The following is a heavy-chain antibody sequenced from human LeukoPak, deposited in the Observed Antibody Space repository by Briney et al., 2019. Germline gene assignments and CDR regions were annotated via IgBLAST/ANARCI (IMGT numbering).Heavy chain of an antibody. V-gene: IGHV1-69*05. CDR3: AVGDPFNYYMDL. CDR1: GGTFSNYA. Sequence: SVKVSCKASGGTFSNYAISWVRQAPGQGLEWMGGLIPPYGATNYTQRFQGRITITTDESTTTAYMELSSLRSEDTAVYFCAVGDPFNYYMDLWGKGTTVTVFS. CDR2: LIPPYGAT. J-gene: IGHJ6*03. D-gene: IGHD4-17*01.